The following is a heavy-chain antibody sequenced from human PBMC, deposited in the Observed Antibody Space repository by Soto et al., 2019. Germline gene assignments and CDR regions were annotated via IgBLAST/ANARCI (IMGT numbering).Heavy chain of an antibody. CDR3: AREPANWNDGYFDY. J-gene: IGHJ4*02. CDR2: IYHSGST. CDR1: GYSISSGYY. Sequence: SETLSLTCAVSGYSISSGYYWGWIRQPPGKGLEWIGSIYHSGSTYYNPSLKSRVTISVDTSKNQFSLKLSSVTAADTAVYYCAREPANWNDGYFDYWGQGTLVTVSS. D-gene: IGHD1-1*01. V-gene: IGHV4-38-2*02.